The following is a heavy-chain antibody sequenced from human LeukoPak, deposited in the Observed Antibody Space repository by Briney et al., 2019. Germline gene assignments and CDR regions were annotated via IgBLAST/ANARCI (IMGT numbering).Heavy chain of an antibody. CDR1: GFSLSSSGEG. CDR3: AHRLHAYGEYDF. D-gene: IGHD2/OR15-2a*01. V-gene: IGHV2-5*02. CDR2: IYSGDDK. Sequence: SGPTLVKPTQTLTLTCTFSGFSLSSSGEGVGWIRQPPGKALEWLARIYSGDDKRYSPSLQSRLTVAWDTSENQVVLTMTNMDPVDTATYYCAHRLHAYGEYDFWGQGILDTVSS. J-gene: IGHJ4*02.